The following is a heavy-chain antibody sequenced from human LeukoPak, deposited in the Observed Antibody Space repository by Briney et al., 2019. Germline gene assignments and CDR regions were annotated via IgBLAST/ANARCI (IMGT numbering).Heavy chain of an antibody. D-gene: IGHD5-18*01. J-gene: IGHJ6*03. CDR2: VYNSGST. V-gene: IGHV4-59*01. CDR3: ARVTSEYNYATTNYYFYMDV. Sequence: PSETLPLTCTVSGGSISSYYWSWFRQPPGKGLEWIGYVYNSGSTNYNPSLKSRVTISLDTSKNQFSLRLSSVTAADTAVYYCARVTSEYNYATTNYYFYMDVWGKGTTVTVSS. CDR1: GGSISSYY.